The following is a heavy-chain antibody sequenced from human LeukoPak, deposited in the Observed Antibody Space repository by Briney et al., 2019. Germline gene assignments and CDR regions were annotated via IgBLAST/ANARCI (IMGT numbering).Heavy chain of an antibody. V-gene: IGHV3-21*01. CDR1: GFTFSSYS. Sequence: GGSLRLSCAAPGFTFSSYSMNWVRQAPGKGLEWVSSISSSSSYIYYADSVKGRFTISRDNAKNSLYLQMNSLRAEDTAVYYCASGWPRSGHEHPWGQGTLVTVSS. D-gene: IGHD5-12*01. J-gene: IGHJ5*02. CDR3: ASGWPRSGHEHP. CDR2: ISSSSSYI.